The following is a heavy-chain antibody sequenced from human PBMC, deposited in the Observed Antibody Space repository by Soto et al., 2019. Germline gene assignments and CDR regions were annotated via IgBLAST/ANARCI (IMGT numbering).Heavy chain of an antibody. J-gene: IGHJ3*02. D-gene: IGHD3-22*01. CDR3: ARDRSPLITMIVVGPDAFDI. CDR2: ISAYNGNT. V-gene: IGHV1-18*04. Sequence: QVQLVQSGAEVKKPGASVKVSCKASGYTFTSYGISWVRQAPGQGLEWMGWISAYNGNTNYAQKLQGRVTMTTDTSTSTAYMDLRSLRSDDTAVYYCARDRSPLITMIVVGPDAFDIWGQGTMVTVSS. CDR1: GYTFTSYG.